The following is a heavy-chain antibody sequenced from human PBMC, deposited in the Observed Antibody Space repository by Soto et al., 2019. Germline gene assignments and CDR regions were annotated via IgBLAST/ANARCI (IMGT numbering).Heavy chain of an antibody. J-gene: IGHJ6*02. CDR2: ISGSGGST. V-gene: IGHV3-23*01. CDR3: AKDHRDSSGWSPDYYYGMDV. CDR1: GFTFSSYA. Sequence: PGGSLRLSCAASGFTFSSYAMSWVRQTPGKGLEWVSAISGSGGSTYYADSMKGRFTISRDNSKNTLYLQMNSLRAEDTAVYYCAKDHRDSSGWSPDYYYGMDVWGQGTTVTVSS. D-gene: IGHD6-19*01.